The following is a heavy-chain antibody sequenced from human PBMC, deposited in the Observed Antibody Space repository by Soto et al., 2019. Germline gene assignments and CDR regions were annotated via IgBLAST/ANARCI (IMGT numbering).Heavy chain of an antibody. CDR2: ISAYSGNT. J-gene: IGHJ4*02. CDR3: ARDAPPADY. Sequence: QVQLVQSGAEVKKPGASVKVSCKASGYTFTSYAISWVRQAPGQGLEWMGWISAYSGNTNDAQKLKGRGTMTTDTATSTAYMALRGLRTDDTAGYYSARDAPPADYWGQGTLVTVSS. CDR1: GYTFTSYA. V-gene: IGHV1-18*01.